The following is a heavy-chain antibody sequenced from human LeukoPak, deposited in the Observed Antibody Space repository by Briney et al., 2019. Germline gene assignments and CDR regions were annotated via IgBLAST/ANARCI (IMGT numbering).Heavy chain of an antibody. CDR3: ARLGSYSDC. Sequence: SETLSLTCTVSDRSLSRYYWSWIRQPPGKGLEWIGYIHSSGSTHYNPSLRSRVPTSLDTSKNQFSPKLSSVTAADTAVYYCARLGSYSDCWGQGTLVTVSS. D-gene: IGHD1-26*01. CDR2: IHSSGST. CDR1: DRSLSRYY. V-gene: IGHV4-4*09. J-gene: IGHJ4*02.